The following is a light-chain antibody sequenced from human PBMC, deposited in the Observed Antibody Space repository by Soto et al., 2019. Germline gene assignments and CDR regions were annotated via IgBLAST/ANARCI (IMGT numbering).Light chain of an antibody. V-gene: IGLV2-14*01. CDR2: QVS. Sequence: SVLTQPASVSGSPGQSITISFTLTCNDVGGYNYVSWYQQHPGKAPKLMIYQVSNRPSGVSNRFSGSKSGNTASLTISGLQAEDEADYYCSSYTSSSTPVVFGGGTKLTVL. CDR3: SSYTSSSTPVV. J-gene: IGLJ2*01. CDR1: CNDVGGYNY.